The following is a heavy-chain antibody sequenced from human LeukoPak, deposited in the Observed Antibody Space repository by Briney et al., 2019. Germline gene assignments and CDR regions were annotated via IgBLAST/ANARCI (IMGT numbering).Heavy chain of an antibody. V-gene: IGHV3-7*01. J-gene: IGHJ4*02. CDR3: ARSWSSGYWFPATASFDY. CDR2: INQHGSET. D-gene: IGHD3-22*01. CDR1: GFSFSSYW. Sequence: GGSLRLSCEVSGFSFSSYWMTWVRQAPGKGLEWVANINQHGSETYYVDSVKGRFIISRDNAKNSLYLQMNSLRAEDTAVYYCARSWSSGYWFPATASFDYWGQGTLVTVSS.